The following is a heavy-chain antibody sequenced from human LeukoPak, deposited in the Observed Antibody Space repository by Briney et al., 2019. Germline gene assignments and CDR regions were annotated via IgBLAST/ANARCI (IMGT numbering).Heavy chain of an antibody. V-gene: IGHV3-30*04. CDR2: ISYDGSNK. D-gene: IGHD5/OR15-5a*01. CDR3: ARASLSGFDP. J-gene: IGHJ5*02. CDR1: GFTFSSYA. Sequence: GGSLRLSCAASGFTFSSYAMHWVRQAPGKGLEWVAVISYDGSNKYYADSVKGRFTISRDNSKNTLYLQMNSLRAEDTAVYYCARASLSGFDPWGQGTLVTVSS.